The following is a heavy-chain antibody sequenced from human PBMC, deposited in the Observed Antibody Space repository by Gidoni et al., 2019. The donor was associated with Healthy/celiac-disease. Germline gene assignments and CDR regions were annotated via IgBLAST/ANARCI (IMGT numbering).Heavy chain of an antibody. Sequence: EVQLLEAGGGVVQPGGSLRLYCAASGINFSSYAMSWVRQAPGKGLEWVSAISGSGGSTFYADSVKGRFTISRDNSKNTLYLQMNSLRAEDTAVYYCAKDGCSSTSCYKGLDYWGQGTLVTVSS. CDR2: ISGSGGST. J-gene: IGHJ4*02. CDR3: AKDGCSSTSCYKGLDY. CDR1: GINFSSYA. D-gene: IGHD2-2*02. V-gene: IGHV3-23*01.